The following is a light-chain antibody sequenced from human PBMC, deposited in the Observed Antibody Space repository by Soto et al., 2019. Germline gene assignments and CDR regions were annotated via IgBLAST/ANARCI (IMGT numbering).Light chain of an antibody. Sequence: EIVLTQSPATLSLSPGERATLSCRASQSVSYYLAWYQQKRGQAPRLLLYDASKRAPGIPARFSGSGSGTDFTLTISSLAPEDFGVYYCQQCSNWPPIAFGQGTRLAIK. CDR1: QSVSYY. V-gene: IGKV3-11*01. CDR2: DAS. CDR3: QQCSNWPPIA. J-gene: IGKJ5*01.